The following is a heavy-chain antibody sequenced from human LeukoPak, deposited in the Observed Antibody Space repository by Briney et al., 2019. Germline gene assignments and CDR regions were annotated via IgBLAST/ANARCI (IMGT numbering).Heavy chain of an antibody. J-gene: IGHJ5*02. D-gene: IGHD2-15*01. CDR3: AREGYCSGGSCYETGFDP. Sequence: SVKVSCKASGGTFSSYAISWVRQAPGQGLEWMGGIIPIFGTANYAQKFQGRVTITADESTSTAYMELSSLRSEDTAVYYCAREGYCSGGSCYETGFDPWGQGTLVTVSS. CDR1: GGTFSSYA. V-gene: IGHV1-69*13. CDR2: IIPIFGTA.